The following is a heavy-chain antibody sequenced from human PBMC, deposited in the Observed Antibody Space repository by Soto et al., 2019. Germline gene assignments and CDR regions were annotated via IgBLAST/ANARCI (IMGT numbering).Heavy chain of an antibody. CDR2: MNPNSGNT. Sequence: GAAVEVSCKTSGFTSYDINWVRQATGQGLEWMGWMNPNSGNTGYAQKFQGRVTMTRNTSISTAYMELSSLRSEDTAVYYCARGITIFGVVPGWGQGTLVTVSS. CDR3: ARGITIFGVVPG. CDR1: GFTSYD. V-gene: IGHV1-8*01. D-gene: IGHD3-3*01. J-gene: IGHJ4*02.